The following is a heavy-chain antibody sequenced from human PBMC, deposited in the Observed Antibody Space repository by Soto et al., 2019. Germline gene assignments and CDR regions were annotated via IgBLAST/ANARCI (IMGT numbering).Heavy chain of an antibody. J-gene: IGHJ4*02. V-gene: IGHV4-38-2*01. CDR1: GYSISSGYY. CDR2: IYHNGST. Sequence: SETLSLTCAVSGYSISSGYYWGWIRQPPGKGLEWSGSIYHNGSTYYNPSLKSRVTISVGTSKNQFSLKLSSVTAADTAVYYCARVGGYYGSGSYYPRYFDYWGQGTLVTVSS. D-gene: IGHD3-10*01. CDR3: ARVGGYYGSGSYYPRYFDY.